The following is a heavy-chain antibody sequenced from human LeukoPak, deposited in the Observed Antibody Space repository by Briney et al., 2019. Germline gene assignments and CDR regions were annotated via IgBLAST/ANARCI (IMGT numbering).Heavy chain of an antibody. CDR3: ALRRDGYNLDY. Sequence: GESPKISCKGSGYSFTSYWISWVRQVPGKGLEWMGRINPSDSYINYSPSFQGHVTISADKPISTAYLQWSSLKASDTAMYYCALRRDGYNLDYWGQGTLVTVSS. CDR2: INPSDSYI. D-gene: IGHD5-24*01. V-gene: IGHV5-10-1*01. J-gene: IGHJ4*02. CDR1: GYSFTSYW.